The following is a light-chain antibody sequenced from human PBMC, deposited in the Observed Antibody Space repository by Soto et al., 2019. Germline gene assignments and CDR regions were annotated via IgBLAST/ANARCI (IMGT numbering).Light chain of an antibody. Sequence: EIVLTQSPATLSLSPGERATLSCRASQSVSSYLAWYQQKPGQAPRLLIYEASNSATGIPARFSGSGSGTDFTLTISSLEPEEFAVYYCQQRSNWPLTFSGGTKVEIK. V-gene: IGKV3-11*01. CDR2: EAS. CDR3: QQRSNWPLT. CDR1: QSVSSY. J-gene: IGKJ4*01.